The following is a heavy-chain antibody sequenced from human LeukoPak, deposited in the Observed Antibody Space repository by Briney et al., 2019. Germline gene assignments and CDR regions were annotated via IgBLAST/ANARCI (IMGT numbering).Heavy chain of an antibody. Sequence: ASVTVSCKASGYTFTGYYMHWVRQAPGQGLEWMGRINPNSGGTNYAQKFQGRVTMTRDTSISTAYMELSRLRSDDTAVYYCARDPPPIYYDSSGYYDKDDYWGQGTLVTVSS. CDR2: INPNSGGT. V-gene: IGHV1-2*06. J-gene: IGHJ4*02. CDR1: GYTFTGYY. D-gene: IGHD3-22*01. CDR3: ARDPPPIYYDSSGYYDKDDY.